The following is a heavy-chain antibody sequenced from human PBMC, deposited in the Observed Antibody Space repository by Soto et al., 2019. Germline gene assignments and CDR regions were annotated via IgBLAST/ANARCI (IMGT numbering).Heavy chain of an antibody. J-gene: IGHJ6*02. Sequence: GGSLRLSCAASGFTFSDYYMSWIRQAPGKGLEWVSYISSGSITIYYADSVKGRFTISRDNAKNSLYLQMNSLRDEDTAVYYCARGGSSSDNGMDVWGQGTTVTVSS. D-gene: IGHD6-6*01. CDR2: ISSGSITI. V-gene: IGHV3-11*04. CDR3: ARGGSSSDNGMDV. CDR1: GFTFSDYY.